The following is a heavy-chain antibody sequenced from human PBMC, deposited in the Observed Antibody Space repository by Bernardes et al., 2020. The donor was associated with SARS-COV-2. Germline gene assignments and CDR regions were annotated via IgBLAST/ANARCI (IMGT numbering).Heavy chain of an antibody. CDR3: ARGVGENYYNYYYGMDV. J-gene: IGHJ6*02. CDR2: INHGGFT. Sequence: TLSLTCAVYGGSFRGYYWSWIRQPPGKGLEWIGEINHGGFTNYNPSLKSRVTISLDMSKNNFSLRLSSVTAADTAVYYCARGVGENYYNYYYGMDVWGQGTTVTVSS. V-gene: IGHV4-34*01. D-gene: IGHD3-3*01. CDR1: GGSFRGYY.